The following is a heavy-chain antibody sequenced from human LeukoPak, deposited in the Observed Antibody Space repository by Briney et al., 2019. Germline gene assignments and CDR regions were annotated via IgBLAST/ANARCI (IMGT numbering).Heavy chain of an antibody. CDR1: GFTFDDYG. V-gene: IGHV3-20*04. CDR2: INWNGGRT. J-gene: IGHJ3*02. Sequence: GGSLRLSCAASGFTFDDYGMSWLRQAPGKGLEWVSGINWNGGRTGYADSVKGRFTISRDNAKNSLYLQMNSLRAEDTALYYCVRTVPYYYDSSGYFNNAFDIWGQGTMVTVSS. D-gene: IGHD3-22*01. CDR3: VRTVPYYYDSSGYFNNAFDI.